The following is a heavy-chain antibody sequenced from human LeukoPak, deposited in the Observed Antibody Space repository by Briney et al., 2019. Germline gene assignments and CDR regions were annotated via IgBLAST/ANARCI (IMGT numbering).Heavy chain of an antibody. CDR2: IYYSGST. D-gene: IGHD4-23*01. CDR3: ARVVSLGGNQRRGWFDP. V-gene: IGHV4-39*07. Sequence: KPSETLSLTCTVSGGSISSSSYYWGWIRQPPGKGLEWIGSIYYSGSTYYNPSLKSRVTISVDTSKNQFSLKLSSVTAADTAVYYCARVVSLGGNQRRGWFDPWGQGTLVTVSS. J-gene: IGHJ5*02. CDR1: GGSISSSSYY.